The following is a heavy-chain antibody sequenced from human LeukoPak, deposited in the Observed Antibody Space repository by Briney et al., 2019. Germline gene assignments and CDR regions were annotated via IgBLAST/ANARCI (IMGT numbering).Heavy chain of an antibody. Sequence: PSETLSLTCAVYGGSFSGYYWSWIRQPPGKGLEWIGEINHSGSTNYNPSLKSRVTISVGTSKNQFSLKLSSVTAADTAVYYCASFLYDFWSGSIHGAFDIWGQGTMVTVSS. J-gene: IGHJ3*02. D-gene: IGHD3-3*01. CDR3: ASFLYDFWSGSIHGAFDI. V-gene: IGHV4-34*01. CDR2: INHSGST. CDR1: GGSFSGYY.